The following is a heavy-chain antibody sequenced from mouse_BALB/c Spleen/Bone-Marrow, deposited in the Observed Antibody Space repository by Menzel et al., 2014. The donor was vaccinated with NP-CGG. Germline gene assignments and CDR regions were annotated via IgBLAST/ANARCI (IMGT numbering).Heavy chain of an antibody. V-gene: IGHV1S29*02. CDR1: GYTFTDYN. J-gene: IGHJ4*01. D-gene: IGHD2-1*01. CDR3: ARYGNYAMDY. CDR2: IYPYNGGT. Sequence: EVQLQQSGPELVKPGASVKISCKASGYTFTDYNMHWVKQSHGKSLEWIGYIYPYNGGTGYNQMFKSKATLTVDNSSSTAYMELRSLTSEDSPVYYRARYGNYAMDYWGQGTSVTVSS.